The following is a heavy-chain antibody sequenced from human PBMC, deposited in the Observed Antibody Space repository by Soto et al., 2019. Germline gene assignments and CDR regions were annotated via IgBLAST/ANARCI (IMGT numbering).Heavy chain of an antibody. CDR2: INPNSGGT. Sequence: ASVKVSCKASGYTFTGYYMHWVRQAPGQGLEWMGWINPNSGGTNYAQKFQGRVTMTRDTSISTAYMELSRLRSDDTAVYYCARVDSSGWYIRFDPWGQGNLVTVSS. J-gene: IGHJ5*02. CDR1: GYTFTGYY. D-gene: IGHD6-19*01. CDR3: ARVDSSGWYIRFDP. V-gene: IGHV1-2*02.